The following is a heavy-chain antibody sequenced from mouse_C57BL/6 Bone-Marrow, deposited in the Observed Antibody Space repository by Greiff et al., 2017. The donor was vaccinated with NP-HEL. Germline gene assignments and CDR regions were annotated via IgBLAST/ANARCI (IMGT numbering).Heavy chain of an antibody. CDR2: ISDGGSYT. Sequence: VQLQQSGGGLVKPGGSLKLSCAASGFTFSSYAMSWVRQTPEKRLEWVATISDGGSYTYYPDNVKGRFTISRDNAKNNLYLQMSHLKSEDTAMYYCARAPYYFDYWGQGTTLTVSS. CDR3: ARAPYYFDY. V-gene: IGHV5-4*01. CDR1: GFTFSSYA. J-gene: IGHJ2*01.